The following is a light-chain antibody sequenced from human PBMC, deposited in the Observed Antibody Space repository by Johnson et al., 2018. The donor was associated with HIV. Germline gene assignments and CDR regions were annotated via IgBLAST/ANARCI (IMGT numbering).Light chain of an antibody. Sequence: QSVLTQPPSVSAAPGQKVTISCSGSSSNIGNNYVSWYQQLPGTAPKLLIYDNNKRPSGIPGRFSGSKSGTSATLGITGLQTGDEADYYCGTWDSSLSAAVFGTGTKVTVL. V-gene: IGLV1-51*01. CDR1: SSNIGNNY. CDR3: GTWDSSLSAAV. J-gene: IGLJ1*01. CDR2: DNN.